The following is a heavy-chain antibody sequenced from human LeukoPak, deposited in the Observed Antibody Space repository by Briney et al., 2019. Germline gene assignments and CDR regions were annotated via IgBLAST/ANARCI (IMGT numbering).Heavy chain of an antibody. CDR3: ARAVSGSYYFDY. CDR2: ISGSGGST. Sequence: GGSLRLSCAASGFTFSSYAMSWVRQAPGKGLEWVSAISGSGGSTYYADSVKGRFTISRDNSKNTLYLQMNSLRAEDTAVYYCARAVSGSYYFDYWGQGTLVTVSS. J-gene: IGHJ4*02. CDR1: GFTFSSYA. D-gene: IGHD1-26*01. V-gene: IGHV3-23*01.